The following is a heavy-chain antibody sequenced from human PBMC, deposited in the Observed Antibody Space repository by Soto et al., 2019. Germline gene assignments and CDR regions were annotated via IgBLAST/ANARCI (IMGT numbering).Heavy chain of an antibody. V-gene: IGHV3-23*01. D-gene: IGHD2-15*01. CDR3: AKDISGGWSYLDY. J-gene: IGHJ4*02. CDR2: ISGSGGST. CDR1: GFTFSSYA. Sequence: GGSLRLSCAASGFTFSSYAMSWVRQAPGKGPEWVSAISGSGGSTYYADSVKGRFTISRDNSKNTLYLQMNSLRAEDTAVYYCAKDISGGWSYLDYWGQGTLVTVSS.